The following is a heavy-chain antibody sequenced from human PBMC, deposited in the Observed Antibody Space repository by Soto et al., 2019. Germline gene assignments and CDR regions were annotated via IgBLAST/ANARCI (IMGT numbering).Heavy chain of an antibody. CDR2: VSGNGAVT. CDR1: GFTFGNYA. Sequence: EVQLLDSGGGLAQPGGSLRLSCAASGFTFGNYAMNWVRQAPGKGLEWVSTVSGNGAVTYYADSVKGRFTIYRDNSRSTLYLQMNTPRAEDTAINFCAKVPASLKTFVYWGQGTLVTVSS. CDR3: AKVPASLKTFVY. J-gene: IGHJ4*02. D-gene: IGHD2-2*01. V-gene: IGHV3-23*01.